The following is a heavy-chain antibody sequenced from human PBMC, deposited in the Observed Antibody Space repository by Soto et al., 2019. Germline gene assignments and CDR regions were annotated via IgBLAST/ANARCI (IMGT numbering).Heavy chain of an antibody. CDR1: GGTFSSYA. D-gene: IGHD5-18*01. CDR2: IIPIFGTA. Sequence: QVQLVQSGAEVKKPGSSVKVSCKASGGTFSSYAISWVRQAPGQGLEWMGGIIPIFGTANYAQKFQGRVTITADESTRTAGRELSSLRSEDTAVYYCARQDTAMVPLDYWGQGTLVTVSS. J-gene: IGHJ4*02. CDR3: ARQDTAMVPLDY. V-gene: IGHV1-69*12.